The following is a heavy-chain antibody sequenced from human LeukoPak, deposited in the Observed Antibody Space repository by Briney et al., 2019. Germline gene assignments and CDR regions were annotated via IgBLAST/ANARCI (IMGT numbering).Heavy chain of an antibody. J-gene: IGHJ4*02. Sequence: GGSLRLSCATSGFTFTSYAMSWVRQAPGKGLEWVSGISGSGSSTFHTDSVKGRFAISRDNSKNTLYLQMDSLRAEDTAVYYCAKEVLPGIAAPRTFDYWGQGTLVTVSS. D-gene: IGHD6-13*01. CDR2: ISGSGSST. CDR1: GFTFTSYA. V-gene: IGHV3-23*01. CDR3: AKEVLPGIAAPRTFDY.